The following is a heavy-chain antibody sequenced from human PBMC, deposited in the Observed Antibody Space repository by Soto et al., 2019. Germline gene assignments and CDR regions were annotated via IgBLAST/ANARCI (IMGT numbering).Heavy chain of an antibody. CDR3: ARVSVWLHGTPFDY. V-gene: IGHV3-53*01. Sequence: GGSLRLSCAASGFTVSSNYMSWVRQAPGKGLEWVSVIYSGGSTYYADSVKGRFTISRDNSKNTLYLQMNSLRAEDTAVYYCARVSVWLHGTPFDYWGQGTLVTVSS. D-gene: IGHD5-18*01. CDR2: IYSGGST. CDR1: GFTVSSNY. J-gene: IGHJ4*02.